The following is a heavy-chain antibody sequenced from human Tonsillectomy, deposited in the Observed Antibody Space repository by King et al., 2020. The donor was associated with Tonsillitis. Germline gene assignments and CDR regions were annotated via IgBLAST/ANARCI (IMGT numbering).Heavy chain of an antibody. CDR2: ISSSGTYM. J-gene: IGHJ5*02. Sequence: VQLVESGGGLVKPGGSLRLSCAASGFTFSSYTMTWVRQAPGKGLEWVSSISSSGTYMYYADSVKGRFTISRDNAKNSLYLQMNSLRAEDTGVYYCARDSNDFWSGYYNHWGQGTLVTVSS. CDR1: GFTFSSYT. CDR3: ARDSNDFWSGYYNH. D-gene: IGHD3-3*01. V-gene: IGHV3-21*01.